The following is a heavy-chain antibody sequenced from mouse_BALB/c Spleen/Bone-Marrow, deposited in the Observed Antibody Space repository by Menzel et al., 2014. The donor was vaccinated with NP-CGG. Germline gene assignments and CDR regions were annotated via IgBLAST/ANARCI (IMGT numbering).Heavy chain of an antibody. CDR1: GYTFSSYW. D-gene: IGHD2-3*01. Sequence: VKVVESGGELMKPGASVKISCKATGYTFSSYWIERVKQRPGHGLEWIGEILPGSGSTNNNEKFKGKATFTADTSSNTAYMQLSSLTYEDSAVYYCARHRYDGYYPWGQGTTLTVSS. J-gene: IGHJ2*01. CDR3: ARHRYDGYYP. CDR2: ILPGSGST. V-gene: IGHV1-9*01.